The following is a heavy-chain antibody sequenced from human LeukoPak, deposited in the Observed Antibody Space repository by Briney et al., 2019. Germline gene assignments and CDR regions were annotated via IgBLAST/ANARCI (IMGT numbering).Heavy chain of an antibody. CDR3: ARLPHYYDNTHSYS. J-gene: IGHJ4*02. D-gene: IGHD3-22*01. CDR1: DDSISSGGSY. V-gene: IGHV4-31*03. CDR2: IHYIGST. Sequence: SETLSLTCTVSDDSISSGGSYWSWIRQHPGKGLEWIGYIHYIGSTYYGPSLQSRVSISVVTSKNQFYLRLSSVTAADTAVYYCARLPHYYDNTHSYSWGQGTLVTVSS.